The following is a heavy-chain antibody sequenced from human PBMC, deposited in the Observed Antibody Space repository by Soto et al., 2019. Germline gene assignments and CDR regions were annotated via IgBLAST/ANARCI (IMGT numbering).Heavy chain of an antibody. Sequence: GSLRLSCAASGFTFSSYWMHWVRRAPGKGLVWVSRINGDGSNTNYADSVKGRFTISRDNAKNTLYLQMNSLRADDTAVYYCARVCTGGSCYQFDSWGQGTLVTVSS. CDR2: INGDGSNT. CDR1: GFTFSSYW. J-gene: IGHJ4*02. D-gene: IGHD2-15*01. V-gene: IGHV3-74*01. CDR3: ARVCTGGSCYQFDS.